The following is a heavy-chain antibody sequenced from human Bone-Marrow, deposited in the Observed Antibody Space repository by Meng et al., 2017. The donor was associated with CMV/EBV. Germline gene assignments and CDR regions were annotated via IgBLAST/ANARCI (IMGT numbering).Heavy chain of an antibody. CDR1: GHTFSDYY. D-gene: IGHD2-2*01. CDR3: ARGTTSSLRALGY. J-gene: IGHJ4*02. CDR2: INPNSGGT. V-gene: IGHV1-2*02. Sequence: ASVKVSCKPSGHTFSDYYMHWVRQAPGQGLEWMGWINPNSGGTNYAQKFQDRVTMTRDTSISTAYMELSRLRSDDTAVYYCARGTTSSLRALGYWGQGTLVTVSS.